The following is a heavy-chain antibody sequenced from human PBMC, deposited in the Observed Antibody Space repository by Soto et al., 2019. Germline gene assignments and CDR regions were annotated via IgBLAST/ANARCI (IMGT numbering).Heavy chain of an antibody. CDR1: GGSVSSGSHQ. CDR3: ARLQFYDFCSGSVPPDV. Sequence: QVQLQESGPGLVKPSETLSLTCTVSGGSVSSGSHQWSWILQSPGKGLEWIGYIYYTGRTNYNPSRKSRGTIAADTSKNQFPPQRPSATAADTALYFWARLQFYDFCSGSVPPDVWCQGTAVTGSS. D-gene: IGHD3-3*01. CDR2: IYYTGRT. J-gene: IGHJ6*02. V-gene: IGHV4-61*01.